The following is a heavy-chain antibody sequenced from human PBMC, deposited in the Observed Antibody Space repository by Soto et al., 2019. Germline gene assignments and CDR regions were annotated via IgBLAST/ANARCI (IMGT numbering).Heavy chain of an antibody. CDR3: ARDGIRYYYHSSGYYSPAFDY. D-gene: IGHD3-22*01. V-gene: IGHV1-69*01. CDR1: GGTFSSYA. Sequence: QVQLVQSGAEVKKPGSSVKVSCKASGGTFSSYAISWVRQAPGQGLEWMGGIIPIFGTANYAKKFQGRVTTLADESLSKAYMQPRSLRSEDTAVYCSARDGIRYYYHSSGYYSPAFDYWGQGTLVTVSS. CDR2: IIPIFGTA. J-gene: IGHJ4*02.